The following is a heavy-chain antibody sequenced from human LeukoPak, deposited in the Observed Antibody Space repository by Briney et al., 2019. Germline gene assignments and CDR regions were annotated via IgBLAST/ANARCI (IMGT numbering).Heavy chain of an antibody. CDR2: INSDGSIT. D-gene: IGHD2-2*01. V-gene: IGHV3-74*01. CDR1: GFTFSSYW. J-gene: IGHJ4*02. Sequence: GGSLRLSCAASGFTFSSYWMHWVRQAPGKGLVWVSRINSDGSITTYADSVRGRFTISRANAKSTLYLQMNSLRAEDTAVYYCASSTQISKYADYWGQGALVTVSS. CDR3: ASSTQISKYADY.